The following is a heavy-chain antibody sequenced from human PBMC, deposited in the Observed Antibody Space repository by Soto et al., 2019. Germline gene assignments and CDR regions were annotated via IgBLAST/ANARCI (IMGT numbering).Heavy chain of an antibody. J-gene: IGHJ6*03. CDR2: TYYRSRWYN. CDR3: AGTTSRQWYYMDV. D-gene: IGHD1-7*01. Sequence: SQTLSLTCAISGDSVSSNSAAWNWIRQSPSRGLEWLGRTYYRSRWYNDYAVSVKSRITVNPDTSKNQFSLHLNSVTPEDTAVYYCAGTTSRQWYYMDVWDKGTTVPVS. CDR1: GDSVSSNSAA. V-gene: IGHV6-1*01.